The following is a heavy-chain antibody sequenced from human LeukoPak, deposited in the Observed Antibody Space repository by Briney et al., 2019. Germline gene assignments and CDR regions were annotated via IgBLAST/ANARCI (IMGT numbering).Heavy chain of an antibody. V-gene: IGHV3-74*01. J-gene: IGHJ5*02. CDR1: GFTVSSNY. Sequence: GGSLRLSCAASGFTVSSNYMSWVRQAPGKGLVWVSRINGDGSSTNYADSVQGRFTISRDNAKNTLYLQMGSLRAEDTAVYYCARGGTSSYYPAWGQGTLVTVSS. CDR2: INGDGSST. CDR3: ARGGTSSYYPA. D-gene: IGHD2-2*01.